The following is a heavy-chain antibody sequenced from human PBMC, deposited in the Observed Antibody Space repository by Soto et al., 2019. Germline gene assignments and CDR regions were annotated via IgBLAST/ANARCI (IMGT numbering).Heavy chain of an antibody. Sequence: SETLSLISTASGGSISGYYWGWIRQPAGKGLEGIGRMYNSERTNYNPSLKSRVTMSMETSKNQFSLELTSVTAADTAVYFCARATIAHSYFDLWGQGTLVTVSS. CDR3: ARATIAHSYFDL. CDR1: GGSISGYY. J-gene: IGHJ4*02. CDR2: MYNSERT. D-gene: IGHD2-15*01. V-gene: IGHV4-4*07.